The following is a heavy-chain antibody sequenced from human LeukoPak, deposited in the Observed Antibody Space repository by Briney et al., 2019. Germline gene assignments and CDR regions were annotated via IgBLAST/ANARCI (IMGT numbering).Heavy chain of an antibody. CDR2: IYYTGST. CDR1: GGSINNYY. V-gene: IGHV4-59*08. CDR3: ARLSSGSNPPFDY. Sequence: SETLSLTCTVSGGSINNYYWGWVRQTPGKGLECIGYIYYTGSTNYNPSLKSRITMSVDTSTNQFSLKLSSVTAADTAVYYCARLSSGSNPPFDYWGQGTLVTVS. D-gene: IGHD3-22*01. J-gene: IGHJ4*02.